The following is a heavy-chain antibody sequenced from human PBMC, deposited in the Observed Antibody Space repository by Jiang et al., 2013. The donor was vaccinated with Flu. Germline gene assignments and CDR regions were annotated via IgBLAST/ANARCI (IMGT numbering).Heavy chain of an antibody. V-gene: IGHV3-33*01. CDR1: GFTFDEYD. Sequence: QLVESGGGVAQPGRSLRLSCAASGFTFDEYDIHWVRQPPGRGLEWVAVISYDGIDKNYADSVKGRFTMSRDNSQNMLLLEMNSLRGDDTAVYYCAREDRHSSSLAFDSWGQGTLVTVSS. CDR2: ISYDGIDK. D-gene: IGHD6-6*01. CDR3: AREDRHSSSLAFDS. J-gene: IGHJ4*02.